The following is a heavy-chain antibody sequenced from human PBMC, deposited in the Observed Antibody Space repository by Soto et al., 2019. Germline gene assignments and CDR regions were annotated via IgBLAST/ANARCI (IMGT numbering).Heavy chain of an antibody. Sequence: QVQLVESGGGVVQPGGSLRLSCTTSGFTFNTYGMYWVRQAPGKGLEWVAIIWYDGSNKYYGDSVKGRFSISRDNYKNKLYLQINSLRAEDTALYYFARGDCTGAYCYSWPFNYGVDVWGQGTTVTVSS. D-gene: IGHD2-15*01. CDR3: ARGDCTGAYCYSWPFNYGVDV. V-gene: IGHV3-33*08. CDR1: GFTFNTYG. CDR2: IWYDGSNK. J-gene: IGHJ6*02.